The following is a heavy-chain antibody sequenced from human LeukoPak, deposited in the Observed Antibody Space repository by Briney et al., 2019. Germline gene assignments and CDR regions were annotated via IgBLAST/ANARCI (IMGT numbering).Heavy chain of an antibody. CDR1: GGTFSSYA. Sequence: SVKVSCKASGGTFSSYAISWVRQAPGQGLEWMGRIIPILGIANYAQKFQGRVTITADKSTSTAYMELSSLRSEDTAVYYCARGGYDSSEAFDIWGHGTMVTVSS. CDR3: ARGGYDSSEAFDI. CDR2: IIPILGIA. J-gene: IGHJ3*02. V-gene: IGHV1-69*04. D-gene: IGHD3-22*01.